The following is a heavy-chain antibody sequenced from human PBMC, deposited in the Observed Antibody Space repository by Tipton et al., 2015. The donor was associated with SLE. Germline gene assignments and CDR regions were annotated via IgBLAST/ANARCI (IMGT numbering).Heavy chain of an antibody. V-gene: IGHV4-4*07. Sequence: TLSLTCTVSGGSISSYYWSWIRQPAGKGLEWIGRIYTSGSTNYNPSLTSRVTMSVDTSKNQFSLKLSSVTAADTAVYYCARDQSFGSYYGNWFDPWGQGTLVTVSS. CDR3: ARDQSFGSYYGNWFDP. CDR1: GGSISSYY. J-gene: IGHJ5*02. CDR2: IYTSGST. D-gene: IGHD1-26*01.